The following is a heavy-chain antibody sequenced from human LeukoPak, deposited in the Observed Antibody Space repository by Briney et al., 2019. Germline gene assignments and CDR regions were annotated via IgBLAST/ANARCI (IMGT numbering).Heavy chain of an antibody. V-gene: IGHV1-2*02. CDR3: ARVRRDGNYRNWFDP. CDR1: GYTFTGYY. CDR2: INPNSGGT. D-gene: IGHD4-17*01. Sequence: GASVKVSCKASGYTFTGYYMHWVRQAPGQGLEWMGWINPNSGGTNYAQKFQGRVTMTRDTSISTAYMELSRLRSDDTAVYYCARVRRDGNYRNWFDPWGQGTLVTVSS. J-gene: IGHJ5*02.